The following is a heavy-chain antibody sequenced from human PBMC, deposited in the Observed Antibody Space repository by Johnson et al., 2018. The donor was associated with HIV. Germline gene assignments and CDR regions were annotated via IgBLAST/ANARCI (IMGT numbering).Heavy chain of an antibody. J-gene: IGHJ3*02. CDR1: GFTFSSYA. CDR2: IRGSGGSK. Sequence: MQLVESGGGLVQPGGSLRLSCAASGFTFSSYAMSWVRQPPGKGLEWVADIRGSGGSKYYAASVKGRFTIAKDNSKNPLYLQMNSRRAEDTVVYYCGEVYSSGWFFDIWGQGTMVTVSS. CDR3: GEVYSSGWFFDI. D-gene: IGHD6-19*01. V-gene: IGHV3-23*04.